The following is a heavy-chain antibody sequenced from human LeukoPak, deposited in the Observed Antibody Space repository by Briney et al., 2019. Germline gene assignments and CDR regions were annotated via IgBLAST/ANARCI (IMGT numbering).Heavy chain of an antibody. D-gene: IGHD4-17*01. CDR3: AKGVTPVISLQFFDY. CDR2: ISYDGSNK. Sequence: GGSLRLSCAASGFTFSSYGMHWVRQAPGKGLEWVAVISYDGSNKYYADSVKGRFTISRDNSKNTLYLQMNSLRAEDTAVYYCAKGVTPVISLQFFDYWGQGTLITVSS. V-gene: IGHV3-30*18. J-gene: IGHJ4*02. CDR1: GFTFSSYG.